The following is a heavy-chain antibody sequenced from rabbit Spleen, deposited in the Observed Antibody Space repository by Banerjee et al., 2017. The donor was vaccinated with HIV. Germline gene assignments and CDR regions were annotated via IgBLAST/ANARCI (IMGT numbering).Heavy chain of an antibody. Sequence: QLEESGGGLVQPGGSLKLSCKASGFTLSSYYMNWVRQAPGKGLEWIGYIDPVFGITYYANWVNGRFSISRENAQNTVLLQMTSLTAADTATYLCARDGAGGSYFALWGQGTLVTVS. CDR1: GFTLSSYY. J-gene: IGHJ4*01. V-gene: IGHV1S7*01. CDR2: IDPVFGIT. CDR3: ARDGAGGSYFAL. D-gene: IGHD8-1*01.